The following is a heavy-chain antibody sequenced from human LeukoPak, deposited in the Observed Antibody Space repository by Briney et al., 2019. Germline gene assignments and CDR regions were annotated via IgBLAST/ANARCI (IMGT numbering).Heavy chain of an antibody. CDR2: IYTSGST. CDR3: ARGSTVGATTNYYYYMDV. V-gene: IGHV4-4*07. CDR1: GGSISSYY. J-gene: IGHJ6*03. D-gene: IGHD1-26*01. Sequence: SETLSLTCTVSGGSISSYYWSWIRQPAGKGLEWIGRIYTSGSTNYNPSLKSRVTISVDTSKNQFSLKLSSVTAADTAVYYCARGSTVGATTNYYYYMDVWGKGTTVTISS.